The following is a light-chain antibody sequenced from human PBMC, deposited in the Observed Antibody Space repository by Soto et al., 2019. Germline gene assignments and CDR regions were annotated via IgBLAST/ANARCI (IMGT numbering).Light chain of an antibody. CDR3: QQYYSYPYT. CDR2: AAS. J-gene: IGKJ2*01. V-gene: IGKV1-8*01. CDR1: QGISSY. Sequence: AIRMTQSPSSFSASTGDRVTITCRASQGISSYLAWYQQQPGNAPNLLIYAASTLQSGVPSRFSGSGSVTDVTLTISCLQSEDFATYYCQQYYSYPYTFGQGTKLEIK.